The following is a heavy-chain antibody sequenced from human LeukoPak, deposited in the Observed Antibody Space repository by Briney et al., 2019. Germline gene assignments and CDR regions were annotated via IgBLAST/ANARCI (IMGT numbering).Heavy chain of an antibody. V-gene: IGHV3-30*02. J-gene: IGHJ4*02. Sequence: PGGSLRLSCVASGFTFTRSAMHWVRQAPGKGLEWVAFIQYDGDNKYYADSVKGRFTISRDDSQNTLYLQMSSLTVEDTAVYYCAKRWDSAWSYFDLWGQGTLVTVSS. D-gene: IGHD1-26*01. CDR3: AKRWDSAWSYFDL. CDR2: IQYDGDNK. CDR1: GFTFTRSA.